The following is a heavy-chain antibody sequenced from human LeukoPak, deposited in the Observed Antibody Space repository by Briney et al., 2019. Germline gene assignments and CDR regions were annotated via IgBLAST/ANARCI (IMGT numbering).Heavy chain of an antibody. V-gene: IGHV4-59*11. CDR3: ARDPTTVTKGFDI. Sequence: SETLSLTCTVSGGSISSHYWTWIRQSPGKGLEWIGYISYSGSTNYNPSLKSRVTLSVETSKNQFTLKLSSVTAADTAVYFCARDPTTVTKGFDIWGQGTTVTVSS. CDR1: GGSISSHY. CDR2: ISYSGST. J-gene: IGHJ3*02. D-gene: IGHD4-17*01.